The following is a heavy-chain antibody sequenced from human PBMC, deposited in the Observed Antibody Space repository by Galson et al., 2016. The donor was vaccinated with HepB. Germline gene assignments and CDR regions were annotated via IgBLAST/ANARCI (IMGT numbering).Heavy chain of an antibody. CDR3: ARQYWGGQSDY. CDR1: GASITSSDW. CDR2: IFHSGRV. J-gene: IGHJ4*02. D-gene: IGHD2/OR15-2a*01. V-gene: IGHV4-4*02. Sequence: LSLTCAVSGASITSSDWWSWVRQPPGRGLEWIGQIFHSGRVNYTPSLASRVTISIDTSKNHFSLRLTSVTDADTALYYCARQYWGGQSDYWSQGTLVIVSS.